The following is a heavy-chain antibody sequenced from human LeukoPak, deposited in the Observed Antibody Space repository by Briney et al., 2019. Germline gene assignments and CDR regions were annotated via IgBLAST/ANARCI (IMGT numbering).Heavy chain of an antibody. CDR1: GFTFSTYA. J-gene: IGHJ4*02. D-gene: IGHD1-26*01. CDR3: AKVGSYYDLDY. V-gene: IGHV3-23*01. Sequence: GGSLRLSCEASGFTFSTYAMSWVRQAPGKGLEWVSDISGSGDSANHADSVTGRFTISRDNSKNTLNLRMDSLRAEATAVYYCAKVGSYYDLDYWGQGTLVTVSS. CDR2: ISGSGDSA.